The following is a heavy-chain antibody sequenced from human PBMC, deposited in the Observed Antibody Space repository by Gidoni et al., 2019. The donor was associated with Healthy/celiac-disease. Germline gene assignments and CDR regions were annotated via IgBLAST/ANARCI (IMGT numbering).Heavy chain of an antibody. Sequence: QVQLQESGPGLVKPSETLSLTCTVSGGSISSYYWSWIRQPAGKGLEWIGRIYTSGSTNYNPSLKSRVTMSVDTSKNQFSLKLSPVTAADTAVYYCAEGSGSYYNYRLDVWGKGTTVTVSS. D-gene: IGHD3-10*01. J-gene: IGHJ6*04. CDR1: GGSISSYY. CDR2: IYTSGST. V-gene: IGHV4-4*07. CDR3: AEGSGSYYNYRLDV.